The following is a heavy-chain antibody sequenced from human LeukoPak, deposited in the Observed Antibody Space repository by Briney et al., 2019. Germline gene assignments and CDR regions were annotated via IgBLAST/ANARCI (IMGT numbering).Heavy chain of an antibody. CDR2: IIPILGIA. CDR1: GGTFSSYA. Sequence: SVTVSCKASGGTFSSYAISWVRQAPGQGLEWMGRIIPILGIANYAQKFQGRVTITADKSTSTAYMELSSLRSEDTAVYYCARICGGDCSRPFDYWGQGTLVTVSS. J-gene: IGHJ4*02. D-gene: IGHD2-21*02. V-gene: IGHV1-69*04. CDR3: ARICGGDCSRPFDY.